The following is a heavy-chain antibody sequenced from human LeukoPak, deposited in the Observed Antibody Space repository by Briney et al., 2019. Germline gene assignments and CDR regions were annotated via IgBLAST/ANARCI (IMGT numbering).Heavy chain of an antibody. CDR3: AREEVIAAAGPTLDY. D-gene: IGHD6-13*01. CDR1: GYTFTDYY. J-gene: IGHJ4*02. Sequence: EASVKVSCKASGYTFTDYYMHWVRQAPGQGLEWMGWINPNSRGTNYAQKFQGRVTMTRDTSISTAYMELSRLRSDDTAVFYCAREEVIAAAGPTLDYWGQGALVTVSS. V-gene: IGHV1-2*02. CDR2: INPNSRGT.